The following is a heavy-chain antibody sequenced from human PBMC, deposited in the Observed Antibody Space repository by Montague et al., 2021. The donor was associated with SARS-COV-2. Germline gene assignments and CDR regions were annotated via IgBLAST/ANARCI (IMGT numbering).Heavy chain of an antibody. CDR1: GFSLSTSGMC. Sequence: PALVKPTQTLTLTCTFSGFSLSTSGMCVSWIRQPPGKALEWLARIDWDDDKYYSTSLKTRLTISKDTSKNQVVLTMTNMDPVDTATYYCARTYYDILTGRDYGMDVWGQGTQVTVSS. CDR3: ARTYYDILTGRDYGMDV. D-gene: IGHD3-9*01. J-gene: IGHJ6*02. V-gene: IGHV2-70*11. CDR2: IDWDDDK.